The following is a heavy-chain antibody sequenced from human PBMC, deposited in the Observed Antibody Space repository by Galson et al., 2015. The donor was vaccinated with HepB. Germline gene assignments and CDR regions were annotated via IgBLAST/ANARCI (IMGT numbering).Heavy chain of an antibody. Sequence: TLSLTCGVSGGFIDSGGFSWSWIRQPPGKGLEWIGYIYPTGSTYYNPSLRSRVTISLDRSKNQFSLKLSSVTAADTAVYYCARLRFLEWFLDYWGQGSLVTVSS. J-gene: IGHJ4*02. CDR1: GGFIDSGGFS. D-gene: IGHD3-3*01. V-gene: IGHV4-30-2*01. CDR3: ARLRFLEWFLDY. CDR2: IYPTGST.